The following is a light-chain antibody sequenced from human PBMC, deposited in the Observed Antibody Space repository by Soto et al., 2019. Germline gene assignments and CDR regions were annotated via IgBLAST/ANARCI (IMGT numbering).Light chain of an antibody. V-gene: IGKV1-9*01. CDR3: QQLIRFPTK. CDR1: QGISNS. CDR2: LAS. Sequence: IQLTQSPSSLSASVGDRVTITCRASQGISNSLAWYQQKPGKAPKLLMYLASTLQSGVPPIFSGTGSGTNFTLTISSLQPEDFATYYCQQLIRFPTKFGQGTKVEIK. J-gene: IGKJ1*01.